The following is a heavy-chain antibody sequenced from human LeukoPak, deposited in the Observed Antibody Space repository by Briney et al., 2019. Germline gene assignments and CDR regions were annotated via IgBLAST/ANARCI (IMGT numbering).Heavy chain of an antibody. CDR3: ARVGGYSSSWYYFDY. CDR2: IYYSGST. Sequence: SETLSLTCTVSGGSISSYYWSWIRQPAGKGLEWIGYIYYSGSTYYNPSLKSRVTISVDTSKNQFSLKLSSVTAADTAVYYCARVGGYSSSWYYFDYWGQGTLVTVSS. V-gene: IGHV4-59*06. CDR1: GGSISSYY. D-gene: IGHD6-13*01. J-gene: IGHJ4*02.